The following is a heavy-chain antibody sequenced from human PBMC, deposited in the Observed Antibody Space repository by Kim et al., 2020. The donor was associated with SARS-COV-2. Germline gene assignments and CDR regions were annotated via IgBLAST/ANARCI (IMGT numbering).Heavy chain of an antibody. Sequence: GRFTISRDNAKNSLYLQMNSLRAEDTAVYYCARLQDCSGGSCYPATRFDPWGQGTLVTVSS. V-gene: IGHV3-11*01. D-gene: IGHD2-15*01. CDR3: ARLQDCSGGSCYPATRFDP. J-gene: IGHJ5*02.